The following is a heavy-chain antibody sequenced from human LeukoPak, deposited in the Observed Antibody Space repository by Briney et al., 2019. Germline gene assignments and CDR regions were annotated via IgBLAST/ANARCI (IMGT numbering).Heavy chain of an antibody. J-gene: IGHJ4*02. CDR2: IYYSGNS. CDR3: AKPTYSGSYYKDQFDS. CDR1: GVSITSYY. D-gene: IGHD1-26*01. Sequence: PSETLSVTCTVPGVSITSYYWSWIRQPPGKGLEWIGNIYYSGNSNYNPSLKSRVTISVDTSQNHFSLKLSSVTAADTAVYYCAKPTYSGSYYKDQFDSWGQGTLVAVSS. V-gene: IGHV4-59*01.